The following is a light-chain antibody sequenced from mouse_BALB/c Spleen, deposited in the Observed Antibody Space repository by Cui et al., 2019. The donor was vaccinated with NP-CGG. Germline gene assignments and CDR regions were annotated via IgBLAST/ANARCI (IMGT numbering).Light chain of an antibody. V-gene: IGLV1*01. Sequence: HALLTQESEPTPSPGETVTLTCRSSTGAVTTSNYANWVEEKPDHLFTGLIGGTNNRAPGVPARFSGSLIGDKAALTITGAQTEDEAIYFCALWYSNHWVFGGGTKLTVL. CDR1: TGAVTTSNY. CDR2: GTN. CDR3: ALWYSNHWV. J-gene: IGLJ1*01.